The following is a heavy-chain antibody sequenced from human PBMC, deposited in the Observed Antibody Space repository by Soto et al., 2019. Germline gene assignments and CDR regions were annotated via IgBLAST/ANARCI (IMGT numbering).Heavy chain of an antibody. CDR1: GFTFSTFW. Sequence: EVQLVESGGGLVQPGGSLRLSCEASGFTFSTFWMHWVRQAPGKGLVWVSRINSDGSSTYYADSVKGRVTISRDNAKNTLYLHLSSLIPEDTAVYYCARDFEYWVQGTRVTVSS. V-gene: IGHV3-74*01. CDR3: ARDFEY. CDR2: INSDGSST. J-gene: IGHJ4*02.